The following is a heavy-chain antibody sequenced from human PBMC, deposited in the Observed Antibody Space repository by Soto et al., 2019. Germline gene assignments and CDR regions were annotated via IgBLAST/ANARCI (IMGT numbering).Heavy chain of an antibody. CDR3: VRGKVNFDF. J-gene: IGHJ4*02. Sequence: PSETLSLTCIVSNYSISSGYHLVVIRQPPGKVLEGSGTIYQSGNTYQNPSLKSRVILSIDTSKNQFSLNLRNVTAADTAVYYCVRGKVNFDFWGKGILVTVSS. CDR1: NYSISSGYH. CDR2: IYQSGNT. V-gene: IGHV4-38-2*02.